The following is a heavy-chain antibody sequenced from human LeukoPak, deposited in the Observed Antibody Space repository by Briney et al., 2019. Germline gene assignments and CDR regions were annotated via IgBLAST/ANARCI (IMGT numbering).Heavy chain of an antibody. CDR1: SDSISTYD. Sequence: SETLSLTCSVSSDSISTYDWSWTRQPAGKGLEWLGQIFTSGSATYNSSLKSRLTVSVDKSKNQVSLKLISVTAADTAIYYCARHSPSGWYFFDFWGRGTLVTVSS. CDR2: IFTSGSA. CDR3: ARHSPSGWYFFDF. D-gene: IGHD6-19*01. J-gene: IGHJ4*02. V-gene: IGHV4-4*07.